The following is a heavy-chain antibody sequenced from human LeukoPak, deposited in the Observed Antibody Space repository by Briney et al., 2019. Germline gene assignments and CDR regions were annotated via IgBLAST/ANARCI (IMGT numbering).Heavy chain of an antibody. V-gene: IGHV3-7*01. CDR3: ARVGGYSYGYAFDY. J-gene: IGHJ4*02. CDR1: GFTFSNYW. D-gene: IGHD5-18*01. Sequence: GGSLRLSCAASGFTFSNYWMHWVRQAPGKGLEWVANIKQDGSEKYYVDSVKGRFTISRDNVKNSLYLQMNSLRAEDTAVYYCARVGGYSYGYAFDYWGQGTLVTVSS. CDR2: IKQDGSEK.